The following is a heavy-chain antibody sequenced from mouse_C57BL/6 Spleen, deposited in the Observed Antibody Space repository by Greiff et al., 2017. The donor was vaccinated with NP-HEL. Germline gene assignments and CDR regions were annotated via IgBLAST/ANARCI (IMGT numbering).Heavy chain of an antibody. CDR1: GYTFTDYN. Sequence: EVQLQQSGPELVKPGASVKMSCKASGYTFTDYNMHWVKQSHGKSLEWIGYINPNNGGTSYNQKFKGKATLTVNQSSSTAYMELRSLTSEDSAVYYCAREGDYGNFFDYWGQGTTRTVSS. CDR3: AREGDYGNFFDY. J-gene: IGHJ2*01. D-gene: IGHD2-1*01. V-gene: IGHV1-22*01. CDR2: INPNNGGT.